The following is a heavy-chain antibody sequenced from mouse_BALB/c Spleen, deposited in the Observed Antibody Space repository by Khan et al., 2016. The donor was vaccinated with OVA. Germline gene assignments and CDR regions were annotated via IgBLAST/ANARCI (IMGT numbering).Heavy chain of an antibody. CDR3: TRPPHFTYVLIY. CDR2: ISTYTGEP. V-gene: IGHV9-3-1*01. Sequence: QIQLVQSGPELKKPGETVKISCKASGYTFTNYGMNWVKQAPGKALKWMGWISTYTGEPTYADDFKGRFAFSLETSDSTAYLQINNLKNEDTATFFCTRPPHFTYVLIYWSQGTSVTVSS. D-gene: IGHD1-1*02. CDR1: GYTFTNYG. J-gene: IGHJ4*01.